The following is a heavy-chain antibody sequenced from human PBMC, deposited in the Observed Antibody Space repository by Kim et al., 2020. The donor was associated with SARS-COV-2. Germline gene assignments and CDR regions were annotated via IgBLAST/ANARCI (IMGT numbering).Heavy chain of an antibody. CDR1: GFTFSSYS. CDR3: ARVNYSNYWFDP. D-gene: IGHD4-4*01. CDR2: ISSSSSYI. V-gene: IGHV3-21*01. Sequence: GGSLRLSCAASGFTFSSYSMNWVRQAPGKGLEWVSSISSSSSYIYYADSVKGRFTISRDNAKNSLYLQMNSLRAEDTAVYYCARVNYSNYWFDPWGQGTLVTVSS. J-gene: IGHJ5*02.